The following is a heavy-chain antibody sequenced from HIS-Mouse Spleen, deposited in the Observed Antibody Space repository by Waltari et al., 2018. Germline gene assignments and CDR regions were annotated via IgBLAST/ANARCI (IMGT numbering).Heavy chain of an antibody. CDR1: GGSISSSSYY. D-gene: IGHD6-13*01. Sequence: QLQLQESGPGLVKPSETLSLTCTVSGGSISSSSYYWGWIRQPPGKGLEWFGSIYCSGRTYSTPSLKRRVTISVDTSKTQFSLKLSSVTAADTAVYYCAREIPYSSSWYDWYFDLWGRGTLVTVSS. CDR3: AREIPYSSSWYDWYFDL. V-gene: IGHV4-39*07. J-gene: IGHJ2*01. CDR2: IYCSGRT.